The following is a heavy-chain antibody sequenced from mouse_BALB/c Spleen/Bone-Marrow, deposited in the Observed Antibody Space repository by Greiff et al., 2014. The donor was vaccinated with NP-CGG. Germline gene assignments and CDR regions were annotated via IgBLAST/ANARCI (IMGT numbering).Heavy chain of an antibody. Sequence: EVKLEESXAELVKPGASVKLSCTASGFNIKDTYMHWVKQRPEQGLEWIGRIDPANGNTKYDPKFQGKATITADTSSNTAYLQLSSLTSEDTAVYYCARWGKLGRGYFDVWGAGTTVTVSS. CDR3: ARWGKLGRGYFDV. J-gene: IGHJ1*01. CDR2: IDPANGNT. D-gene: IGHD4-1*01. CDR1: GFNIKDTY. V-gene: IGHV14-3*02.